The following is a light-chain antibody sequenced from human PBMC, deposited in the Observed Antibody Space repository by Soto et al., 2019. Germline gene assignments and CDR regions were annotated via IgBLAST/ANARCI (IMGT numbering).Light chain of an antibody. CDR1: QTVRRDY. CDR3: QQYGSSGT. Sequence: EIVLTQSPGTLSLSPGERATLSGRASQTVRRDYLAWCHQKPGQAPRXLIYGASNRATGIPDRFSGSGSGTDFTLTISRLEPEDFAVYYCQQYGSSGTFGQGTKVDIK. J-gene: IGKJ1*01. V-gene: IGKV3-20*01. CDR2: GAS.